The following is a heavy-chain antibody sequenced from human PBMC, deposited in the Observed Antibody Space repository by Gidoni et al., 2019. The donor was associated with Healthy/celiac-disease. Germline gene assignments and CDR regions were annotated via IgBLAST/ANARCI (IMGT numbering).Heavy chain of an antibody. CDR2: IRSKANSYAT. Sequence: EVQLVESGGGLVQPGGSLKLSCAASGFTFSGSAMHWVRQASGKGLEWVGRIRSKANSYATAYAASVKGRFTISRDDSKNTAYLQMNSLKTEDTAVYYCTTPAVAGTIDYWGQGTLVTVSS. CDR3: TTPAVAGTIDY. V-gene: IGHV3-73*01. D-gene: IGHD6-19*01. CDR1: GFTFSGSA. J-gene: IGHJ4*02.